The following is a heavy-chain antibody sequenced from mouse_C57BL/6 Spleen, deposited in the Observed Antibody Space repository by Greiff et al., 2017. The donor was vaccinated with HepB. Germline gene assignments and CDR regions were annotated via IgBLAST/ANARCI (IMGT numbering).Heavy chain of an antibody. J-gene: IGHJ2*01. CDR2: IDPSDSYT. CDR1: GYTFTSYW. V-gene: IGHV1-69*01. D-gene: IGHD2-2*01. CDR3: ARSGVMYFDY. Sequence: QVQLQQSGAELVMPGASVKLSCKASGYTFTSYWMHWVKQRPGQGLEWIGEIDPSDSYTNYNQKFKGKSTLTVDKSSSTAYMQLSSLTSEDSAVYYCARSGVMYFDYWGQGTTLTVSS.